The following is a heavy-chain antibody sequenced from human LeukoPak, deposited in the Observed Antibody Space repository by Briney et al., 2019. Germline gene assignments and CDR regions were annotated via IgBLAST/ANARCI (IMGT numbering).Heavy chain of an antibody. CDR1: GFTFSSYA. V-gene: IGHV3-30*04. CDR3: ASKGFRHCSGGSCYSGNDYYHYYMDV. J-gene: IGHJ6*03. CDR2: ISYDGSNK. Sequence: PGGSLRLSCAASGFTFSSYAMHWVRQAPGKGLEWVAVISYDGSNKYYADSVKGRFTISRDNSKNTLYLQMNSLRAEDTAVYYCASKGFRHCSGGSCYSGNDYYHYYMDVWGKGTTVTVSS. D-gene: IGHD2-15*01.